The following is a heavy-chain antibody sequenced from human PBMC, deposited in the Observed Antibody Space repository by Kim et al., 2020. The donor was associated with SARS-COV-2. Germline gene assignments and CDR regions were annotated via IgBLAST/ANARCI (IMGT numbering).Heavy chain of an antibody. CDR3: AKSVHDYYDSQSDQIQDFQH. V-gene: IGHV3-23*01. CDR1: GFTFSSYA. D-gene: IGHD3-22*01. Sequence: GGSLRLSCAASGFTFSSYAMSWVRQAPGKGLEWVSAISGSGGSTYYADSVKGRFTISRDNSKNTLYLQMNSLRAEDTAVYYCAKSVHDYYDSQSDQIQDFQHWGQGTLVTVSS. CDR2: ISGSGGST. J-gene: IGHJ1*01.